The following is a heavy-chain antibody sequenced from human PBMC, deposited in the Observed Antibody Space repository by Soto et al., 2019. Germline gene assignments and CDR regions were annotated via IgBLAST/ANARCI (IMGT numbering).Heavy chain of an antibody. J-gene: IGHJ5*02. D-gene: IGHD2-21*02. Sequence: QVQLVQSGAEVKKPGASVKVSCKASGYTFTSYDINWVRQATGQGLEWMGWMNPNSGNTGYAQKFQGRVTMTKNTSISTAYMELSSLRSEDSAVYYCARLQILTRGFDPWGQGTLVTVSS. CDR2: MNPNSGNT. V-gene: IGHV1-8*01. CDR3: ARLQILTRGFDP. CDR1: GYTFTSYD.